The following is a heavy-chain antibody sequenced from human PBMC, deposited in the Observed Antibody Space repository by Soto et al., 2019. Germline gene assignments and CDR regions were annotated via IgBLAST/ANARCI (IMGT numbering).Heavy chain of an antibody. J-gene: IGHJ4*02. CDR1: GFTFSSYA. CDR3: ARDGEMYYDFWSGYYLGGYFDY. V-gene: IGHV3-30-3*01. CDR2: ISYDGSNK. Sequence: GGSLRLSCAASGFTFSSYAMHWVRQAPGKGLEWVAVISYDGSNKYYADSVKGRFTISRDNSKNTLYLQMNSLRAEDTAVYYCARDGEMYYDFWSGYYLGGYFDYWGQGTLVTVSS. D-gene: IGHD3-3*01.